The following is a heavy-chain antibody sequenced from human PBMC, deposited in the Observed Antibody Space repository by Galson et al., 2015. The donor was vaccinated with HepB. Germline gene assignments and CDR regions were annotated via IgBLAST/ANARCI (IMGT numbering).Heavy chain of an antibody. CDR1: GFTFSDAW. D-gene: IGHD1-14*01. V-gene: IGHV3-15*01. CDR3: TTTVRPEDFVDY. CDR2: VKSRTFGGTA. J-gene: IGHJ4*02. Sequence: LRLSCAASGFTFSDAWMSWVRQAPGKGLEWVGRVKSRTFGGTADYGTPVKGRFTISRDDSKRTLSLLMNSLKTEDTAVYYCTTTVRPEDFVDYWGQGSLVTGSS.